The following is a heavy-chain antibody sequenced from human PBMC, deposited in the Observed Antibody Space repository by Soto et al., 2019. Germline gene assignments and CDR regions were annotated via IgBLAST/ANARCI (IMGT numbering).Heavy chain of an antibody. D-gene: IGHD6-19*01. J-gene: IGHJ4*02. CDR2: ISGSGYST. CDR1: GFTFSNHA. Sequence: EVQLLESGGGLVQPGGSLRLSCAASGFTFSNHAMSWVRQAPGKGLEWVSTISGSGYSTYHADSVKGRFTISRDNSKNTLYMQMNSLRAEDTAVYYCAKDLSRAICVTVAGTVDYWGQGTLVTVAS. CDR3: AKDLSRAICVTVAGTVDY. V-gene: IGHV3-23*01.